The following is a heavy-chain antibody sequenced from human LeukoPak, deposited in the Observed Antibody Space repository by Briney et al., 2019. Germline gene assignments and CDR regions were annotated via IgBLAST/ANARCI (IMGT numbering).Heavy chain of an antibody. CDR3: ARDDDYYDSSGYYYDYFDY. D-gene: IGHD3-22*01. V-gene: IGHV3-48*03. Sequence: GGSLRLSCAASGFTFSSYEMNWVRQAPGKGLEWVSYISSSGSTIYYADSVKGRFTISRDNAKNSLYVQMNSLRAEDTAVYYCARDDDYYDSSGYYYDYFDYWGQGTLVTVSS. J-gene: IGHJ4*02. CDR2: ISSSGSTI. CDR1: GFTFSSYE.